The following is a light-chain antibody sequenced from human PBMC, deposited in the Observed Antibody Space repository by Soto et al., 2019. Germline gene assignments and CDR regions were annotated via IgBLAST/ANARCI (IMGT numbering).Light chain of an antibody. Sequence: DIQMTQSPSTLSASVGDRVTITCRASQSISGSLAWYQQKPGKAPKLLIYEASNLKGGVPSRFSGSGSGTEYTLTISSLQPDDSASYYCQQYNGFWTFGQGTRVEIK. CDR2: EAS. CDR3: QQYNGFWT. V-gene: IGKV1-5*03. CDR1: QSISGS. J-gene: IGKJ1*01.